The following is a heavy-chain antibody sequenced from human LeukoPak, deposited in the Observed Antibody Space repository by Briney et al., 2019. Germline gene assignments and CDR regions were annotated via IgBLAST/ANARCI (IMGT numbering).Heavy chain of an antibody. CDR1: GFTFGSYA. V-gene: IGHV3-23*01. Sequence: GGSLRLSCAVSGFTFGSYAMTWVRQAPGKGLEWVSTISGSGGSTYYADSVKGRFTISRDNSKNTLYLQMNSLRAEDTAVYYCAKCRQNYGGNSDYWGQGTLVTVSS. J-gene: IGHJ4*02. CDR2: ISGSGGST. D-gene: IGHD4-23*01. CDR3: AKCRQNYGGNSDY.